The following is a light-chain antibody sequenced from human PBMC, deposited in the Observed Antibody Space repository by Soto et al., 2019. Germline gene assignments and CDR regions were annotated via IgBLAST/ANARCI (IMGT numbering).Light chain of an antibody. J-gene: IGKJ1*01. V-gene: IGKV1-5*03. CDR2: KAS. Sequence: DIQITQSPFTLSASVGDRVTITCRASQSIDIWLAWYQQKPGKAPKLLIYKASSLESGVPSRFSGSGSGTEFTLTISSLQPDDFATYYCQQYNGFSRTFGQGTKVDIK. CDR1: QSIDIW. CDR3: QQYNGFSRT.